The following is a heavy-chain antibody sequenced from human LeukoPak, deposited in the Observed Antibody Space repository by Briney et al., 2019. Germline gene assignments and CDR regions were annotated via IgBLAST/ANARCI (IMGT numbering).Heavy chain of an antibody. J-gene: IGHJ5*02. CDR1: GFTFSSYW. CDR3: AREMAVAVAGISWFDP. V-gene: IGHV3-7*01. CDR2: IKQDGSEK. Sequence: GGSLRLSCAASGFTFSSYWMSWVRQAPGKGLEWVANIKQDGSEKYYVDSVKGRFTISRDNAKNSLSLQMNGLRAEDTAVYYCAREMAVAVAGISWFDPWGQGTLVTVSS. D-gene: IGHD6-19*01.